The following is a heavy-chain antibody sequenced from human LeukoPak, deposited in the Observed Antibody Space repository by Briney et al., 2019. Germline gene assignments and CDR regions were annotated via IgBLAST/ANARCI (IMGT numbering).Heavy chain of an antibody. D-gene: IGHD3-10*01. J-gene: IGHJ6*03. CDR3: ARAMGGYYGSGSYWSYYMDV. CDR1: GGSISSHY. CDR2: IYYSGST. V-gene: IGHV4-59*11. Sequence: PSETLSLTCTVSGGSISSHYWSWIRQPPGKGLEWIGYIYYSGSTNYNPSLKSRVTVSVDTSKNQFSLKLSSVTAADTAVYYCARAMGGYYGSGSYWSYYMDVWGKGTTVTVSS.